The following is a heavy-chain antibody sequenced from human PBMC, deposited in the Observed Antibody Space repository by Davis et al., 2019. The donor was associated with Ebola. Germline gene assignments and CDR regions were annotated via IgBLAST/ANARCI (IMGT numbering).Heavy chain of an antibody. Sequence: GGSLRLSCAASGFTFSSSAMHWVRQSPGKGLEWVSGIAAGGRGTYYADSVKGRFTISRDNSRNTLYLQMSSLRADDTALYYCAKDMAGMMHWFDSWGQGTLVTVSS. V-gene: IGHV3-23*01. J-gene: IGHJ5*01. D-gene: IGHD6-19*01. CDR3: AKDMAGMMHWFDS. CDR2: IAAGGRGT. CDR1: GFTFSSSA.